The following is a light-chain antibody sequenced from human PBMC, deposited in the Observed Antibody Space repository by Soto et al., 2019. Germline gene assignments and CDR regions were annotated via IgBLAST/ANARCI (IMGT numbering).Light chain of an antibody. CDR2: GAS. J-gene: IGKJ5*01. V-gene: IGKV3-11*01. CDR3: QQRSNWHPIT. Sequence: EIVMTQSPSTLAMSPGERATLSCRASQSVRSNLAWYHQKPGQAPRLLIYGASNRATGIPGSFSGSGSGTDFTLTISRLEPEDFAVYYCQQRSNWHPITFGQGTRLEIK. CDR1: QSVRSN.